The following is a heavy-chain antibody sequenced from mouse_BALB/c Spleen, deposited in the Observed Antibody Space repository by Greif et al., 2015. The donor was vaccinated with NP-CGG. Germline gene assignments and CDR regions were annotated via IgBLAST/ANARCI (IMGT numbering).Heavy chain of an antibody. CDR3: ALIHYSPFAY. D-gene: IGHD1-2*01. CDR1: GYTFTSYW. CDR2: INPSTGYT. Sequence: QVHVKQSGAELAKPGASVKMSCKASGYTFTSYWMHWVKQRPGQGLEWIGYINPSTGYTEYNQKFKDKATLTADKSSSTAYMQLSSLTSEDSAVYYCALIHYSPFAYWGQGTLVTVSA. V-gene: IGHV1-7*01. J-gene: IGHJ3*01.